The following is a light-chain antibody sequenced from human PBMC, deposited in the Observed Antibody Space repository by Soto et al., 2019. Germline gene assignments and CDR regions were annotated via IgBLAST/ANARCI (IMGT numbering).Light chain of an antibody. J-gene: IGKJ1*01. CDR1: QGIRND. V-gene: IGKV1-6*01. CDR3: LQDYNYPLT. CDR2: AAS. Sequence: AIQMTQSPSSLSASVGDRVTITCRASQGIRNDLGWYQQKPGKAPKLLIYAASSLQSGVPSRFSGSGSGTDFTLTISSLQPEDFANYYCLQDYNYPLTFGQWTKVDIK.